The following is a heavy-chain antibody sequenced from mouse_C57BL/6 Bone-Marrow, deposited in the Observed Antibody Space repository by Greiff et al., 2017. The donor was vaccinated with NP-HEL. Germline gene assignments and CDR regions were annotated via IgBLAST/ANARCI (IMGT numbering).Heavy chain of an antibody. CDR3: TTSYYDYVSY. CDR1: GFNIKDDY. J-gene: IGHJ2*01. CDR2: IDPENGDT. Sequence: EVQLQHSGAELVRPGASVKLSCTASGFNIKDDYMHWVKQRPEQGLEWIGWIDPENGDTEYASKFQGKATITADTSSNTAYLQLSSLTSEDTAVYYCTTSYYDYVSYWGQGTTLTVSS. V-gene: IGHV14-4*01. D-gene: IGHD2-4*01.